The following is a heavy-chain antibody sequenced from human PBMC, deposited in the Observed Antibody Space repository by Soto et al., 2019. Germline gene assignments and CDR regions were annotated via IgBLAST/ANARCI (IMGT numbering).Heavy chain of an antibody. D-gene: IGHD2-15*01. CDR3: ARDPARYCSGGSCFGDAFDI. Sequence: QVQLQESGPGLVKPSQTLSLTCTVSGGSISSGGYYWSWIRQHPGKGLEWIGYIYYSGSTYYNPSLKTRVTISVGTSKNQFSLKLSSVTAADTAVYYCARDPARYCSGGSCFGDAFDIWGQGTMVTVSS. J-gene: IGHJ3*02. CDR1: GGSISSGGYY. CDR2: IYYSGST. V-gene: IGHV4-31*03.